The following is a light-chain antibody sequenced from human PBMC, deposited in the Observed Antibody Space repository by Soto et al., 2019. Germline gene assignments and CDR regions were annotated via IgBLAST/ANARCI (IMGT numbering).Light chain of an antibody. V-gene: IGKV3-20*01. J-gene: IGKJ2*01. CDR1: QSVSSSY. CDR2: DTS. Sequence: EIVLTQSPGTLSLSPGERATLSCRASQSVSSSYLAWYQQKPGQAPRLLIYDTSNRATGIPDRFSGSRSGTDFTLTISRLEPEDFAVYYCQQYGGSPAYTFGQGTKLEIK. CDR3: QQYGGSPAYT.